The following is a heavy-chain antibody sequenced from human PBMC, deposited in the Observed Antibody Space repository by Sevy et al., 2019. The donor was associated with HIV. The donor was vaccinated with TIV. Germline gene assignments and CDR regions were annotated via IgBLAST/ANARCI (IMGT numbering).Heavy chain of an antibody. CDR1: GGTFSSYA. CDR2: IIPIFGTA. Sequence: SVKVSCKASGGTFSSYAISWVRQAPGQGLEWMGGIIPIFGTANYAQKFQGRVTITADESTSTAYMELSSLRSEDTAVYYCARDVGYCSGGSCYPGGGWFDPWGQGTLVTVSS. D-gene: IGHD2-15*01. V-gene: IGHV1-69*13. CDR3: ARDVGYCSGGSCYPGGGWFDP. J-gene: IGHJ5*02.